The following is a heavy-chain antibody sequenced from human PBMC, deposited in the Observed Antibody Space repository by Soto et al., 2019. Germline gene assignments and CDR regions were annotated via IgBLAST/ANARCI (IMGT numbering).Heavy chain of an antibody. V-gene: IGHV5-51*01. D-gene: IGHD3-10*01. CDR2: IYPGDSDT. Sequence: GWVIKKTGKGLDWMGNIYPGDSDTRYSASFQGQVTISVDRAISTAYLQWTTLRAPATAMYYCATLIPKRIYGFSSDFWARGTLVSCYS. CDR3: ATLIPKRIYGFSSDF. J-gene: IGHJ2*01.